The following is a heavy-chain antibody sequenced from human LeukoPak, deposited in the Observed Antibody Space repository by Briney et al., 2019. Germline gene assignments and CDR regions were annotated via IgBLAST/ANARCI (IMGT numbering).Heavy chain of an antibody. CDR3: ARHRDCSPSSCYPSWFDP. D-gene: IGHD2-2*01. J-gene: IGHJ5*02. CDR2: IYYRGST. V-gene: IGHV4-39*01. CDR1: GGSISSSNYC. Sequence: SETLSLTCTVSGGSISSSNYCWGWIRQPPVKGLEGIGRIYYRGSTYYNLSLKSRVTISVDTSKIQFSLKLNSVTAADTAVYYCARHRDCSPSSCYPSWFDPWGQGTLVTVSS.